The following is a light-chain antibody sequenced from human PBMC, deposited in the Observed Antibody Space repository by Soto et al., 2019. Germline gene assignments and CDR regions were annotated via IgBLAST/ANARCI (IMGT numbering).Light chain of an antibody. CDR1: QSVSNH. J-gene: IGKJ1*01. V-gene: IGKV3-15*01. Sequence: EIVMKMSLATLSASPGESATLSCRASQSVSNHLAWYQQQAGQPPRLLIFGVSIRATGVPARFSGSGSGTEFTLTISTLQSEDFAIYYCQQYNAWWTFGQGSKVDIK. CDR2: GVS. CDR3: QQYNAWWT.